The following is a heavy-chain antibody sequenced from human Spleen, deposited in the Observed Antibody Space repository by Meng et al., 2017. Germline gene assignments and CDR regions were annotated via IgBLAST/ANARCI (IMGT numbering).Heavy chain of an antibody. CDR1: GGSFIDFY. V-gene: IGHV4-34*04. CDR3: ARGPTTMSHYFDY. D-gene: IGHD4-11*01. J-gene: IGHJ4*02. Sequence: HLCAELLKPSATLALAGVVSGGSFIDFYWSWIRQPPGKGLEWIGEINHSGSTNDNPSLESRATISVNTSQNNLSLKLSSVTAADSAVYYYARGPTTMSHYFDYWGQGTLVTVSS. CDR2: INHSGST.